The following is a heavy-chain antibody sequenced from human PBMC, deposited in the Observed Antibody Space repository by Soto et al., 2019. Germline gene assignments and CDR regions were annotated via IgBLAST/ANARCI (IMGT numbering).Heavy chain of an antibody. V-gene: IGHV3-64D*06. CDR3: VKYYYDSSGYYGLNAFDI. CDR1: TFTFSSYA. D-gene: IGHD3-22*01. CDR2: ISSNGGST. J-gene: IGHJ3*02. Sequence: GSLRLSCLASTFTFSSYAMHWVRQAPGKGLEYVSSISSNGGSTYYADSVKGRFTISRDNSKNTMYLQMSSLRAEDTAVYYCVKYYYDSSGYYGLNAFDIWGQGTMVTVSS.